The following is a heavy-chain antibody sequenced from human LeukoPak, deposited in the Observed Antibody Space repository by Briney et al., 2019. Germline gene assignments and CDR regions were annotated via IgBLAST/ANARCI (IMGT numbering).Heavy chain of an antibody. Sequence: GGSLRLSCAASGFTFSSYWMSWVRQAPGKGLEWVANIKQDGSEKYNVDSVKGRFTISRDNAKNSLYLQMNSLRAEDTGVYYSSLEGSSWYRYFQHWGQGTLVTVSS. CDR1: GFTFSSYW. D-gene: IGHD6-13*01. V-gene: IGHV3-7*05. J-gene: IGHJ1*01. CDR2: IKQDGSEK. CDR3: SLEGSSWYRYFQH.